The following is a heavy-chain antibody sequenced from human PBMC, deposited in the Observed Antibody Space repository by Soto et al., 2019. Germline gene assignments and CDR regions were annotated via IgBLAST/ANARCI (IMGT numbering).Heavy chain of an antibody. D-gene: IGHD5-12*01. Sequence: GGSLRLSCTASGFTFRSYWMHWVRQAPGKGLVWVSRINSDGSSSSYADSVKGRFTISRDNAKNTLYLQMNSLSAEDTAVYYCARGDLGATVHYYHYYYVDGWGKGTTVTV. J-gene: IGHJ6*03. CDR1: GFTFRSYW. V-gene: IGHV3-74*01. CDR2: INSDGSSS. CDR3: ARGDLGATVHYYHYYYVDG.